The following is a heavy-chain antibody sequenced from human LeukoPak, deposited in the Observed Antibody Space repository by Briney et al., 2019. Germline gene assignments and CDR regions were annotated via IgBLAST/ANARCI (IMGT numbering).Heavy chain of an antibody. CDR3: ARAQPEYYDILTGYYIPPIDY. Sequence: GGSLRLSCAASGFTFSSYGMHWVRQAPGKGLEWVAVIWYDGSNKYYADSVKGRLTISRDNSKNTLFLQMNSLRAEDTAVYYCARAQPEYYDILTGYYIPPIDYWGQGTLVTVSS. CDR2: IWYDGSNK. CDR1: GFTFSSYG. D-gene: IGHD3-9*01. J-gene: IGHJ4*02. V-gene: IGHV3-33*01.